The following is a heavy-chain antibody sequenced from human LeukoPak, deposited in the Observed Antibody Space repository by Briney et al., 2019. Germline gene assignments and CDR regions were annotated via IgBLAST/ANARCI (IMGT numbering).Heavy chain of an antibody. CDR2: INSDGSDM. V-gene: IGHV3-74*01. CDR3: ARDSRWYNGRYYDEGIDY. CDR1: GFTFSGYW. J-gene: IGHJ4*02. Sequence: GGSLRLSCTGSGFTFSGYWMHWVRQAPGKGLVWVSRINSDGSDMSYADSVKGRFTISRDNAKNTVYLQMNRLRAEDTAVYYCARDSRWYNGRYYDEGIDYWGQGTLVTVSS. D-gene: IGHD1-26*01.